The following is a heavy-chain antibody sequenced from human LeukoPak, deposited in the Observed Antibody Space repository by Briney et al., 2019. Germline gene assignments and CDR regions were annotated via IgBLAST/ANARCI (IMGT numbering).Heavy chain of an antibody. CDR3: ARDTTDDGLGFDY. CDR1: GFTFSSYW. V-gene: IGHV3-7*01. CDR2: IKQNGNEK. D-gene: IGHD3/OR15-3a*01. J-gene: IGHJ4*02. Sequence: GGSLRLSCAASGFTFSSYWMSWVRQAPGKGLEWVANIKQNGNEKYYVDSVKGRFTISRDNAKNSLYLQMNSLRAEDTAVYCCARDTTDDGLGFDYWGQGTLVTVSS.